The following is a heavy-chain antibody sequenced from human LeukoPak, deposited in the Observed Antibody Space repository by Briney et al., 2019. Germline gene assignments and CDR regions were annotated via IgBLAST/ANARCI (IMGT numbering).Heavy chain of an antibody. J-gene: IGHJ4*02. V-gene: IGHV3-30*18. CDR1: GFTVSSNY. CDR2: ISYDGSNK. D-gene: IGHD2-21*01. Sequence: GGSLRLSCAASGFTVSSNYMSWVRQAPGKGLEWVAVISYDGSNKYYADSVKGRFTISRDNSKNTLYLQMNSLRAEDTAVYYCAKGGALWTPEVGIRNDYFDYWGQGTLVTVSS. CDR3: AKGGALWTPEVGIRNDYFDY.